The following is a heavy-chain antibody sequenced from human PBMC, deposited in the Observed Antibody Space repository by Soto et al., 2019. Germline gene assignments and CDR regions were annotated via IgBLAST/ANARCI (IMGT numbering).Heavy chain of an antibody. D-gene: IGHD3-3*01. J-gene: IGHJ3*02. CDR1: GGSISSYY. Sequence: LSLTCTVSGGSISSYYWSWIRQSPGKGLEWIGYIYYSGSTNYNPSLQSRVTISVDTSKNHFSLNLSSVTAADTAVYYCARCSHFGDAFDIWGQGTMVTVSS. CDR3: ARCSHFGDAFDI. V-gene: IGHV4-59*08. CDR2: IYYSGST.